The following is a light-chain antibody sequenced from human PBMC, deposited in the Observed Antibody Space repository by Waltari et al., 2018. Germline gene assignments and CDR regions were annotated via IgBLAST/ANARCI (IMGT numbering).Light chain of an antibody. CDR1: SSDVGGYNY. CDR2: DVT. V-gene: IGLV2-11*01. J-gene: IGLJ1*01. Sequence: QSALTQPRSVSGSPGQSVAISCPGTSSDVGGYNYVFWSQPHPGKAPKLMIYDVTKRPAGVPDRFSGSKSGNTASLTISGLQADDEADYYCCSYAGRNIYVFGTGTKVTVL. CDR3: CSYAGRNIYV.